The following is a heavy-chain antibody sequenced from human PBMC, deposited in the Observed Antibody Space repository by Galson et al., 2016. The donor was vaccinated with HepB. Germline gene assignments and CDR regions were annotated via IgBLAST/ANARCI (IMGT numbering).Heavy chain of an antibody. Sequence: SLRLSCAASGFTVSNNYMIWFRQAPGKVLEWVSLIYSTGTTSYADSVKGRFTISRDSSKNTLYLQMNSLRAEDTAMYYCARHPITMMIVGAFDFWGQGTLVTVSS. V-gene: IGHV3-66*04. CDR1: GFTVSNNY. J-gene: IGHJ4*02. CDR3: ARHPITMMIVGAFDF. CDR2: IYSTGTT. D-gene: IGHD3-22*01.